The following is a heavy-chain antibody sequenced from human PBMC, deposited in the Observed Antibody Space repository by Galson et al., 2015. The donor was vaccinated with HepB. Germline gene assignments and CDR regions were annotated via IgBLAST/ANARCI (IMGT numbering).Heavy chain of an antibody. J-gene: IGHJ3*02. Sequence: SLRLSCAASGFTFSNAWMNWVRQAPGKGLEWVGRIKSKTDGGTTDYAAPVKGRFTISRDDSKNTLYLQMNSLKTEDTAVYYCTTDYNPYGGNYDAFDIWGQGTMVTVSS. CDR3: TTDYNPYGGNYDAFDI. CDR2: IKSKTDGGTT. V-gene: IGHV3-15*07. CDR1: GFTFSNAW. D-gene: IGHD4-23*01.